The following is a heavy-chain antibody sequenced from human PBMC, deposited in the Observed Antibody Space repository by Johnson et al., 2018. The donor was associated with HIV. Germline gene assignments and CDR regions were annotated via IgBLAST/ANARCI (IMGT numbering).Heavy chain of an antibody. Sequence: QVQLVESGGGVVQPGRSLRLSCAASGFTFSSYGMHWVRQATGKGLEWVAVISYDGSNKYYADSVKGRFTISRDNSKNTLYLQMNSLRPEDTAIYYCAKRSHYGAFDIWGQGTMVTVSS. CDR1: GFTFSSYG. CDR3: AKRSHYGAFDI. CDR2: ISYDGSNK. V-gene: IGHV3-30*18. J-gene: IGHJ3*02. D-gene: IGHD1-26*01.